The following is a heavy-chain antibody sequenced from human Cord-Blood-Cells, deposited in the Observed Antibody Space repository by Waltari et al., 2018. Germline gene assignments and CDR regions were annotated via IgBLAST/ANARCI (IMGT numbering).Heavy chain of an antibody. Sequence: QVQLVQSGAEVKKPGASVKVSCKASGYTFTGYYMHWVRQAPGQGLEWMGWINPNSGGTNYAQKCQGRVTMTRDTSISTAYMELSRLRSDDTAVYYCAREVAASNFDYWGQGTLVTVSS. J-gene: IGHJ4*02. V-gene: IGHV1-2*02. CDR3: AREVAASNFDY. CDR1: GYTFTGYY. D-gene: IGHD6-13*01. CDR2: INPNSGGT.